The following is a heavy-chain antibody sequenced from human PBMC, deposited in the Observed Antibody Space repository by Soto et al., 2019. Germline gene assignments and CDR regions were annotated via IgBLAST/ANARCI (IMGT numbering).Heavy chain of an antibody. CDR2: ISAYNGNT. D-gene: IGHD3-10*02. J-gene: IGHJ4*02. CDR3: SLWSGSELLRLDY. V-gene: IGHV1-18*01. Sequence: QVQLVQSGAEVKKPGASVKVSCKASGYTFTSYGISWVRQAPGQGLEWMGWISAYNGNTNYAQKLQGRVTMTTDKSTSTAYLELRSLTSDDPAVYYCSLWSGSELLRLDYWCQGTLVTVSS. CDR1: GYTFTSYG.